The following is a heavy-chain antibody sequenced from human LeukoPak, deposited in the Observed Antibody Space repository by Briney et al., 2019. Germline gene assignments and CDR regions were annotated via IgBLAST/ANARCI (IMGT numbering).Heavy chain of an antibody. CDR1: GGSFSGYY. J-gene: IGHJ4*02. V-gene: IGHV4-34*01. CDR2: INHSGST. D-gene: IGHD3-16*02. Sequence: SETLSLTCAVYGGSFSGYYWSWIRQPPGKGLEWIGEINHSGSTNYNPSLKSRVTISVDTSKNQFSLKLSSVTAADTAVYYCARGLRYYDYIWGSYRYPGYFDYWGQGTLVTVSS. CDR3: ARGLRYYDYIWGSYRYPGYFDY.